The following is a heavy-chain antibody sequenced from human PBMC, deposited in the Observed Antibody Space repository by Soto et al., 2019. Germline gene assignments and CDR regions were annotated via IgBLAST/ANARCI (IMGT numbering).Heavy chain of an antibody. CDR3: AKDRVTFGGVIVRLGWGNFDY. Sequence: QVQLVQSGAEVKKPGASVKVSCKVSGYTLTELSMHWVRQAPGKGLEWMGGFDPEDGETIYAQKFQGRVNMTEDTSTDXAXMXXSSLRAEDTAVYYCAKDRVTFGGVIVRLGWGNFDYWGQGTLVTVSS. CDR2: FDPEDGET. J-gene: IGHJ4*02. D-gene: IGHD3-16*02. CDR1: GYTLTELS. V-gene: IGHV1-24*01.